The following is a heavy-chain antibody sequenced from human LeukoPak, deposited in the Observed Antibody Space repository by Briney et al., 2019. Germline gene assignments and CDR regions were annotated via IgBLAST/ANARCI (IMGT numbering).Heavy chain of an antibody. CDR2: IDNDGAST. Sequence: GGSLRLSCATSGFIFRNYWMHWVRQTPGEGLFWFSRIDNDGASTVYADSVEGRFVVSRDNAKNTLYLRMNSLRAEDTAVYYCVRGSLGPDYWGQGTLVTVPS. V-gene: IGHV3-74*01. J-gene: IGHJ4*02. CDR3: VRGSLGPDY. CDR1: GFIFRNYW.